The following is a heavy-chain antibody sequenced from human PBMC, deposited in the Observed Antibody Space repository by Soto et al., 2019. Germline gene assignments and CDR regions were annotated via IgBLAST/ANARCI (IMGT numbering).Heavy chain of an antibody. CDR2: ISWNSGSI. J-gene: IGHJ5*02. CDR1: GFTFDGYA. D-gene: IGHD3-9*01. Sequence: GGSLRLSCAASGFTFDGYAMHWVRQAPGKGLEWVSGISWNSGSIGYADSVKGRFTISRDNAKNSLYLQMNSLRPEDTAVYYCAKDPYEGLTGYNNWFDPWSQGTVVSVS. CDR3: AKDPYEGLTGYNNWFDP. V-gene: IGHV3-9*01.